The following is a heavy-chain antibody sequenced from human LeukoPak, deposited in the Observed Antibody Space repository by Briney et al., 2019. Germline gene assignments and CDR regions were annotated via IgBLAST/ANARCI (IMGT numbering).Heavy chain of an antibody. CDR3: ARESSSWSRDWYFDL. V-gene: IGHV4-30-2*01. CDR2: IYHSGST. CDR1: GGSINSASYY. D-gene: IGHD6-13*01. J-gene: IGHJ2*01. Sequence: PSETLSLTCTVSGGSINSASYYWSWIRQPPGKGLEWIGYIYHSGSTYYNPSLKSRVTISVDTSKNQFSLKLSSVTAADTAVYYCARESSSWSRDWYFDLWGRGTLVTVSS.